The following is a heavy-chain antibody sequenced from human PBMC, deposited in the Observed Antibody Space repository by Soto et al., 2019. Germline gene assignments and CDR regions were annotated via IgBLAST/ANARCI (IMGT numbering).Heavy chain of an antibody. Sequence: AGGSLRLSCAASGFTFSSYGMHWVRQAPGKGLEWVAVISYDGSNKYYADSVKGRFTISRDNSKNTLYLQMNSLRAEDTAVYYCAKEKVIAAAYGMDVWGQGTTVTVSS. J-gene: IGHJ6*02. CDR3: AKEKVIAAAYGMDV. D-gene: IGHD6-6*01. V-gene: IGHV3-30*18. CDR2: ISYDGSNK. CDR1: GFTFSSYG.